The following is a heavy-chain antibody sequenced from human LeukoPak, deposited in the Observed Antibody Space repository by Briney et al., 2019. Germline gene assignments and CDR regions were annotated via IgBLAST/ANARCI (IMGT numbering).Heavy chain of an antibody. CDR3: ARGRSGSYWRLDY. Sequence: SETLSLTCAVYGGSFGGYYWSWIRQPPGKGLEWIGEINHSGSTNYNPSLKSRVTISVDTSKNQFSLKLSSVTAADTAVYYCARGRSGSYWRLDYWGQGTLVTVSS. CDR2: INHSGST. D-gene: IGHD1-26*01. V-gene: IGHV4-34*01. CDR1: GGSFGGYY. J-gene: IGHJ4*02.